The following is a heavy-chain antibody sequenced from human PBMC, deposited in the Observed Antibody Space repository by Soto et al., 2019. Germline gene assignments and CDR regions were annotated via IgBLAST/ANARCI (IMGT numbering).Heavy chain of an antibody. CDR3: ASHVYLALAGNGFDS. CDR1: GGSISGCY. CDR2: IYSIGST. D-gene: IGHD6-19*01. V-gene: IGHV4-59*08. J-gene: IGHJ4*02. Sequence: SETLSLTCTVSGGSISGCYWSWLRQPPGKGLEWIGYIYSIGSTNYNPSLRSRVTMSIDTSQEQFSLKLSSVTATDTAVYYCASHVYLALAGNGFDSCGRRTLVTVSA.